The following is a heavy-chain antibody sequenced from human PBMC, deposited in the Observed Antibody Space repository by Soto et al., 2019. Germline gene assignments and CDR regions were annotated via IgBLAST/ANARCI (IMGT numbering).Heavy chain of an antibody. CDR2: INHSGST. D-gene: IGHD4-17*01. J-gene: IGHJ4*02. V-gene: IGHV4-34*01. Sequence: LSLTCAVYGGSFSGYYWSWIRQPPGKGLEWIGEINHSGSTNYNPSLKSRVTISVDTSKNQFSLKLSSVTAADTAVYYCARVRDGDYFDYWGQGTLVTVSS. CDR3: ARVRDGDYFDY. CDR1: GGSFSGYY.